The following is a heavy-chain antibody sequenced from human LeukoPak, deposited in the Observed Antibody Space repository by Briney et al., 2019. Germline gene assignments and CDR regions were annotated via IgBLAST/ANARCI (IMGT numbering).Heavy chain of an antibody. D-gene: IGHD5-12*01. CDR3: ARGGWLVY. Sequence: ASVKVSCKASGYTFTGYYMHWMRQAPEQGLEWMGWINPNSGDTSYAQNFQGRVTMTRDTSITTAYMELSSLRSDDTAVYYCARGGWLVYWGQGTLVTVSS. J-gene: IGHJ4*02. V-gene: IGHV1-2*02. CDR2: INPNSGDT. CDR1: GYTFTGYY.